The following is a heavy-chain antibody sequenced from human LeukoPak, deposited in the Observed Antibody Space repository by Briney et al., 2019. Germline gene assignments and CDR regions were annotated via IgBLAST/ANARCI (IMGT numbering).Heavy chain of an antibody. D-gene: IGHD3-16*01. Sequence: ASVKVSCKASGYTFTNYDINWVRQATGQGLEWMGWMNPNSGNTGYAQKFQGRVTMTRNTSISTAYMELSSLRSEDTAVYYCARGSSYDYALGWFDPWGQGTLVTVSS. CDR3: ARGSSYDYALGWFDP. V-gene: IGHV1-8*01. J-gene: IGHJ5*02. CDR1: GYTFTNYD. CDR2: MNPNSGNT.